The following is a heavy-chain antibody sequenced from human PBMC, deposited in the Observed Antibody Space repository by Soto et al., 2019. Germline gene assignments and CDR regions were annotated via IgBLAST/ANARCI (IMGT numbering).Heavy chain of an antibody. D-gene: IGHD3-22*01. Sequence: ASVKVSCKASGYTFTGYYMHWVRQAPGQGLEWMGWINPNSGGTNYAQKFQGRVTMTRDTSISTAYMELSRLRSDDTAVYYCGMEVYYYDSSGYFDYWGQGTLVTVSS. CDR2: INPNSGGT. J-gene: IGHJ4*02. V-gene: IGHV1-2*02. CDR3: GMEVYYYDSSGYFDY. CDR1: GYTFTGYY.